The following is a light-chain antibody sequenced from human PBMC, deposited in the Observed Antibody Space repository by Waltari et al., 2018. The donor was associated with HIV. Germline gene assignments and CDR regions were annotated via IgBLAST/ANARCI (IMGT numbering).Light chain of an antibody. CDR3: QQYYSTPPTWT. J-gene: IGKJ1*01. V-gene: IGKV4-1*01. CDR2: WAS. Sequence: DIVMTQSPDSLAVSLGDRATINCKSSQRVLYRSNNKNYLAWYQQIPGQPPKLLIYWASTRESGVPDRFSGSGSGTDFTLTISSLQAEDVAVYYCQQYYSTPPTWTFGQGTKVEIK. CDR1: QRVLYRSNNKNY.